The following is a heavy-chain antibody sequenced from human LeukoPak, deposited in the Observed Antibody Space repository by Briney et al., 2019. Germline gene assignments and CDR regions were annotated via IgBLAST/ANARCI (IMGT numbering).Heavy chain of an antibody. CDR3: ARGYCSSASCYYYYGMDV. Sequence: SETLSLTCAVYGGSFSGYYWSWIRQPPGKGLEWIGEINHSGSTNYNPSLKSRVTISVDTSKNQFSLKLSSVTAADTAVYYCARGYCSSASCYYYYGMDVWAKGPRSPSPQ. D-gene: IGHD2-2*01. V-gene: IGHV4-34*01. J-gene: IGHJ6*04. CDR2: INHSGST. CDR1: GGSFSGYY.